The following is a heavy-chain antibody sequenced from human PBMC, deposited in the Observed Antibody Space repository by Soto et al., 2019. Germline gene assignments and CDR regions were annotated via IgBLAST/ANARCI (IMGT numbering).Heavy chain of an antibody. Sequence: QVQLVESGGGVVQPGRSLRLSCAACGFTFSSYAMHWVRQAPGKGLEWVAVISYDGSNKYYADSVKGRFTISRDISKNTLYLQMNSLRAEDTAVYYCARAGGMDVWGQGTTVTVSS. CDR1: GFTFSSYA. CDR2: ISYDGSNK. V-gene: IGHV3-30-3*01. J-gene: IGHJ6*02. CDR3: ARAGGMDV. D-gene: IGHD3-10*01.